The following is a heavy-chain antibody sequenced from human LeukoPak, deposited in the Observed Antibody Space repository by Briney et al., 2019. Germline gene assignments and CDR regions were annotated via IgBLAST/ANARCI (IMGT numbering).Heavy chain of an antibody. Sequence: PSETLSLTCTVSGASISSGDYHWNWIRQPPGKGLEWIGFIHDSGSTYYNPSLKSRVSISVDTSNNQFSLKLNSVTAADTAVYYCARITDRTIFGEIMHGFDVWGQGTPVTVSS. CDR2: IHDSGST. V-gene: IGHV4-30-4*01. CDR1: GASISSGDYH. CDR3: ARITDRTIFGEIMHGFDV. J-gene: IGHJ3*01. D-gene: IGHD3-3*01.